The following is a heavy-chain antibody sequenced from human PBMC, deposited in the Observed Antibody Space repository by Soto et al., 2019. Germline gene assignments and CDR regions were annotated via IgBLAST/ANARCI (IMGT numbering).Heavy chain of an antibody. V-gene: IGHV3-23*01. CDR3: AKESFSTPVTTLFDY. Sequence: GGSLRLSCAASGFNFRKYAMNWVRRAPGQGLEWVSSFSGSGGSPSYADSVKGRFTISRDNSKNMLYLQMNSLRAEDAAIYYCAKESFSTPVTTLFDYWGQGTLVTVSS. CDR1: GFNFRKYA. CDR2: FSGSGGSP. D-gene: IGHD4-4*01. J-gene: IGHJ4*02.